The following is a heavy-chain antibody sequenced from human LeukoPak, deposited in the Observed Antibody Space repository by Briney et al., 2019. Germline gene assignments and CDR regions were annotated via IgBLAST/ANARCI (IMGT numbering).Heavy chain of an antibody. CDR3: AKVANYYDSSGYWSQSSTYYFDY. Sequence: GGSLRLSCAASGFIFSNNWMSWVRQAPGKGLEWVSAISGSGGSTYYADSVKGRFTISRDNSKNTLYLQMNSLRAEDTAVYYCAKVANYYDSSGYWSQSSTYYFDYWGQGTLVTVSS. J-gene: IGHJ4*02. V-gene: IGHV3-23*01. CDR2: ISGSGGST. CDR1: GFIFSNNW. D-gene: IGHD3-22*01.